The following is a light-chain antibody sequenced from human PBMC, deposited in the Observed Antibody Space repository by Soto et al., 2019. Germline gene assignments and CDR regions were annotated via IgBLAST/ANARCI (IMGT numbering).Light chain of an antibody. V-gene: IGKV1-6*01. J-gene: IGKJ1*01. CDR1: QGIRND. CDR2: AAS. CDR3: LQHYNYPPT. Sequence: AIQLNPTPSFLSASVGDRSNIPCLASQGIRNDLGWYQQKPGKAPKLLIYAASTLQNEVPSRFSGSGSGTDFTLTISSLQPEDFATYYCLQHYNYPPTFGQGTKVDIK.